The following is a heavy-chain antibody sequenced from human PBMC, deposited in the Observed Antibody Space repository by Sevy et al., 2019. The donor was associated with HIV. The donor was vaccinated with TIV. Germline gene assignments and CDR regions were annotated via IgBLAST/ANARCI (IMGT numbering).Heavy chain of an antibody. CDR1: GYTFTGYY. J-gene: IGHJ6*03. CDR2: INPNSGGT. D-gene: IGHD6-6*01. CDR3: AREGVGAARHQWDYYYYYYYMDV. V-gene: IGHV1-2*04. Sequence: ASVKVSCKASGYTFTGYYMHWVRQAPGQGLEWMGWINPNSGGTNYAQKSQGWVTMTRDTSISTAYMELSRLRSDDTAVYYCAREGVGAARHQWDYYYYYYYMDVWGKGTTVTVSS.